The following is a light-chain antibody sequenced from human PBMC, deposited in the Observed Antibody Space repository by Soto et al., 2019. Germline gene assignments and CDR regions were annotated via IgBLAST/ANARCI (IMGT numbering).Light chain of an antibody. CDR3: SSFTGSSTLV. CDR2: EVS. CDR1: SSDIGLYNY. V-gene: IGLV2-14*01. Sequence: QSVLTQPASVSGSPGQSITISCTGTSSDIGLYNYVSWYQQHPGKAPKLIIFEVSNRPSGVSNRFSGSKSGNTASLTISGLQAEDEADYYCSSFTGSSTLVFGSGTQLT. J-gene: IGLJ7*01.